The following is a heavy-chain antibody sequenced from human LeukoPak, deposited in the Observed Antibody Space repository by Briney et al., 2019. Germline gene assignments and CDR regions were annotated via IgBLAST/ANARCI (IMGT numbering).Heavy chain of an antibody. CDR1: GYSFTSYW. Sequence: SLTISCKGSGYSFTSYWIGWVRQMPGKGLEWMGIIYPGDSVTRYSPSFQGQVTISADRSITTAYLQWSSLKASDTAMYYCARGQVVASRGTFDYWGQGTLVTVSS. CDR2: IYPGDSVT. J-gene: IGHJ4*02. D-gene: IGHD2-15*01. CDR3: ARGQVVASRGTFDY. V-gene: IGHV5-51*01.